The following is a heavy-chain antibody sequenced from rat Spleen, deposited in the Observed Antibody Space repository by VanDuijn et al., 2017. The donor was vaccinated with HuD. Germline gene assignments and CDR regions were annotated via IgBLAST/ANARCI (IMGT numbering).Heavy chain of an antibody. V-gene: IGHV5-22*01. CDR3: ARGTRNYSSYGGFVY. D-gene: IGHD1-2*01. CDR1: GFTFSDYY. J-gene: IGHJ3*01. Sequence: EVQLVESDGGLVQPGRSLKLSCVASGFTFSDYYMAWVRQAPKKGLEWVAFITSDGTNINYRDSVKGRFTISRDNAKSTLYLQVDSLRSEDTATYYCARGTRNYSSYGGFVYWGQGTLVTVSS. CDR2: ITSDGTNI.